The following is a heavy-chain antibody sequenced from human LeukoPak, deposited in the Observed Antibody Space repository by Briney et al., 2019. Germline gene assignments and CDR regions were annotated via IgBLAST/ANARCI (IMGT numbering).Heavy chain of an antibody. J-gene: IGHJ4*02. CDR1: GFTFSSYS. CDR2: ISYSSSTI. D-gene: IGHD6-19*01. Sequence: GGSLRLSCAASGFTFSSYSMNWVRQAPGKGLEWVSYISYSSSTIYYADSVKGRFTISRDNAKNSLYLQMDSLRAEDTAVYYCAKRGASSGGLDYWGQGTLVTVSS. V-gene: IGHV3-48*01. CDR3: AKRGASSGGLDY.